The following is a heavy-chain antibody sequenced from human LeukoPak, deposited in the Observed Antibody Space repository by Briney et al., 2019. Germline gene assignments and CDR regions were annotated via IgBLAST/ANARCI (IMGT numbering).Heavy chain of an antibody. J-gene: IGHJ4*02. V-gene: IGHV3-43*02. D-gene: IGHD3-22*01. CDR1: GFTFDDYA. Sequence: GGSLRLSCAASGFTFDDYAMHWVRQAPGKGLEWVSLISGDGNSTYYAGSVKGRFTISRDNSKNSLYLQMNSLRTEDTAYYYCATNFGAYYYDTSGYYDFWGQGTLVTVPS. CDR3: ATNFGAYYYDTSGYYDF. CDR2: ISGDGNST.